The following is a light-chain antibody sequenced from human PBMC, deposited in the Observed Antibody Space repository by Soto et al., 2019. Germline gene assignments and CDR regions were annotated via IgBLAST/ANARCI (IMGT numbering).Light chain of an antibody. Sequence: DIQMTQSPSSVSASVGDRLTITFRASQTISSWLAWYQQKPGKAPKLLIYKASTLKSGVPSRFSGSGAGTEFTLTISSLQPDDFATYYCQHYNSYSEAFGQGTKVDI. CDR3: QHYNSYSEA. CDR1: QTISSW. V-gene: IGKV1-5*03. CDR2: KAS. J-gene: IGKJ1*01.